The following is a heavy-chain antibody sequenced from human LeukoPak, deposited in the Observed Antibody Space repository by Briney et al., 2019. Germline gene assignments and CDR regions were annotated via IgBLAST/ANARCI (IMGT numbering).Heavy chain of an antibody. CDR2: ISGSGGST. V-gene: IGHV3-23*01. J-gene: IGHJ4*02. CDR1: GFTFGSYA. CDR3: AKDPRRYSSSWYGGDY. D-gene: IGHD6-13*01. Sequence: GGSLRLSCAAPGFTFGSYAMSWVRQAPGKGLEWVSAISGSGGSTYYADSVKGRFTTSRDNSKNTLYLQMNSLRAEDTAVYYCAKDPRRYSSSWYGGDYWGQGTLVTVSS.